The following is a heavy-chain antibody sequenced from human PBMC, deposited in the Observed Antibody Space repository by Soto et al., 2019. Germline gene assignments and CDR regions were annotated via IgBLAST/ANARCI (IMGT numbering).Heavy chain of an antibody. CDR3: ARPSNNYVAH. J-gene: IGHJ4*02. V-gene: IGHV5-51*01. Sequence: PGESLKISVKASGYSFSNYWIGWVRQMPGKGLEWMSIFYPRVSESTYSPSFQGQVTISSDKSIGTAYLHWNRLKASDTAKYYCARPSNNYVAHWGQGTMVTVSS. CDR1: GYSFSNYW. D-gene: IGHD4-4*01. CDR2: FYPRVSES.